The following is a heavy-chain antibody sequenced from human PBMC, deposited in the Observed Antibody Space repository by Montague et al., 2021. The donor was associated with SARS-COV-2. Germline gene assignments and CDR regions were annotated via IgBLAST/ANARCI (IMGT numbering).Heavy chain of an antibody. CDR2: ISSSSSYI. V-gene: IGHV3-21*01. CDR1: GFTFSSYS. Sequence: SLRLSCAASGFTFSSYSTNWVRQAPGKGLEWVSSISSSSSYIYYADSMKGRFTISRDNAKNSLYLQMNSLRAEDTAVYYCARDVYYDILTGYYNYWGQGTLVTVSS. CDR3: ARDVYYDILTGYYNY. D-gene: IGHD3-9*01. J-gene: IGHJ4*02.